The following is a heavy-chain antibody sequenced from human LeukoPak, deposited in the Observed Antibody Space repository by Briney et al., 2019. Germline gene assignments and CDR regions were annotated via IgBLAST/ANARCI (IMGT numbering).Heavy chain of an antibody. CDR3: ARGTYSSSKYFQH. Sequence: PGGSLRLSCAASGFTFDDYAMHWVRQAPGKGLEWVSLISGDGDSTYYADSVKGRFTISRDNSKNSLYLQMNSLRAEDTAVYYCARGTYSSSKYFQHWGQGTLVTVSS. CDR1: GFTFDDYA. V-gene: IGHV3-43*02. D-gene: IGHD6-6*01. J-gene: IGHJ1*01. CDR2: ISGDGDST.